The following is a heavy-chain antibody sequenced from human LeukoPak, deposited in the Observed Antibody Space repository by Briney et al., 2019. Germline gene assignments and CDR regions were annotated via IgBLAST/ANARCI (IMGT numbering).Heavy chain of an antibody. V-gene: IGHV3-30*04. CDR1: GFTFSSYA. Sequence: PGGSLRLSCAASGFTFSSYAMHWVRLAPGKGLEWVAVISYDGSNKYYADSVKGRFTISRDNSKNTLYLQMNSLRAEDTAVYYCARDYCGGDCYSGADYWGQGTLVTVSS. J-gene: IGHJ4*02. CDR3: ARDYCGGDCYSGADY. D-gene: IGHD2-21*02. CDR2: ISYDGSNK.